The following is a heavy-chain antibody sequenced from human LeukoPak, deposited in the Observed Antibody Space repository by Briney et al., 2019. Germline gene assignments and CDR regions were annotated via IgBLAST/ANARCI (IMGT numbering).Heavy chain of an antibody. D-gene: IGHD3-22*01. CDR2: ISSSGSTI. CDR3: AKASAMIVVVSKHFDY. CDR1: GFTFSDYY. V-gene: IGHV3-11*01. J-gene: IGHJ4*02. Sequence: TGGSLRLSCAASGFTFSDYYMSWIRQAPGKGLEWVSYISSSGSTIYYADSVKGRFTISRDNAKNSLYLQMNSLRAEDTAVYYCAKASAMIVVVSKHFDYWGQGTLVTVSS.